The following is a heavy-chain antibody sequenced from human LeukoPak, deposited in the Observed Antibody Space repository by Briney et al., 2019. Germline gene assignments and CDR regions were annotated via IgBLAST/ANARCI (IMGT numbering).Heavy chain of an antibody. J-gene: IGHJ4*02. CDR2: ISGGSSYI. D-gene: IGHD2-2*02. CDR1: GFTFSSYS. CDR3: ARLIVVVPTSTPPVGHSADY. V-gene: IGHV3-21*01. Sequence: GGSLRLSCAASGFTFSSYSMNWVRQAPGKGLEWVSSISGGSSYIYYADSVKGRFTISRDNAKNSLYLQMNSLRAEDTAVYYCARLIVVVPTSTPPVGHSADYWGRGTLVIVSS.